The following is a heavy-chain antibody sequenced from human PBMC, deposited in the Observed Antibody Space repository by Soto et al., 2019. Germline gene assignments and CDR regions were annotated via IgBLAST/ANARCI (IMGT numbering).Heavy chain of an antibody. CDR2: IYYSGST. Sequence: QVQLQESGPGLVKPSQTLSLTCTVSGGSISSGGYYWSWIRQHPGKGLEWIGYIYYSGSTYYNPSLKSRVTISVDMSKNQFSLKLSSVTAADTAVYYCARAAVVTTRHGMDVWGQGTTVTVSS. CDR1: GGSISSGGYY. V-gene: IGHV4-31*03. CDR3: ARAAVVTTRHGMDV. D-gene: IGHD2-21*02. J-gene: IGHJ6*02.